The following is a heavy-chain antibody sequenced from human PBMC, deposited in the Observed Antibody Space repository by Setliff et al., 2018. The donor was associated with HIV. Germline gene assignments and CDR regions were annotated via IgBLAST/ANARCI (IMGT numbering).Heavy chain of an antibody. D-gene: IGHD2-21*01. V-gene: IGHV4-31*03. J-gene: IGHJ4*02. CDR3: ARGRYFRDISDSLFDF. Sequence: PSETLSLTCSVSGGSISTNYYYWSWIRQHPGKGLEWIGYIYNSGTTFYNPSLEGRLIMSVDPSKNQFSLKLTSVTAADTAVYYCARGRYFRDISDSLFDFWGQGTLVTVS. CDR2: IYNSGTT. CDR1: GGSISTNYYY.